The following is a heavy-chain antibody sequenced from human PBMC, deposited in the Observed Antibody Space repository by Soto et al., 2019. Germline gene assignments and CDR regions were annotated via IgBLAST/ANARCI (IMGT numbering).Heavy chain of an antibody. CDR3: ARDPKEMATTPGYFDY. CDR1: GGTFSSYA. V-gene: IGHV1-69*01. CDR2: IIPIFGTA. Sequence: QVQLVQSGAEVKKPGSSVKVSCKASGGTFSSYAISWVRQAPGQGLEWMGGIIPIFGTANYAQKFQGRVTNTADESTSTAYMELSSLRSEDTAVYYCARDPKEMATTPGYFDYWGQGTLVTVSS. J-gene: IGHJ4*02. D-gene: IGHD5-12*01.